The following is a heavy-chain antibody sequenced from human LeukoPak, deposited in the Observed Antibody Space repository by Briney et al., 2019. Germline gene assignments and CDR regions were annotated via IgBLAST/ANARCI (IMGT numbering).Heavy chain of an antibody. D-gene: IGHD3-10*01. Sequence: SETLSLTCTVSGGSISSYYWSWIRQPPRKGLEWIGYIYYSGSTNYNPSLKSRVTISVDTSKNQFSLKLSSVTAADTAVYYCARQAYGSGSYYDYWGQGTLVTVSS. CDR3: ARQAYGSGSYYDY. CDR1: GGSISSYY. J-gene: IGHJ4*02. CDR2: IYYSGST. V-gene: IGHV4-59*01.